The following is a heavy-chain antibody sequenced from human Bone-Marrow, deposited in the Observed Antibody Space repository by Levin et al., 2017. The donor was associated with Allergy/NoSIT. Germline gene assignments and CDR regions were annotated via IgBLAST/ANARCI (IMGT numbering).Heavy chain of an antibody. J-gene: IGHJ4*02. CDR2: ISGSSSYI. D-gene: IGHD6-13*01. CDR1: GFTFSSYS. Sequence: ASVKVSCAASGFTFSSYSMNWVRQAPGKGLEWVSSISGSSSYIYYADSVKGRFTLSRDNAKNSLYLQMNSLRAEDTAVYYCARVLKSMAAAGTDYFDYWGQGALVTVSS. V-gene: IGHV3-21*01. CDR3: ARVLKSMAAAGTDYFDY.